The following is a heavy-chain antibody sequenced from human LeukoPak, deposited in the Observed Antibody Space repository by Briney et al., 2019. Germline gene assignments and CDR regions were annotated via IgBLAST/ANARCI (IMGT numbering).Heavy chain of an antibody. CDR2: ISSSSIYI. CDR3: ARDPPYYDSSGYYYDY. D-gene: IGHD3-22*01. Sequence: GGPLRLSCAASGFTFSSYSMNWVRQAPGKGLEWVSSISSSSIYIYYADSVKGRFTISRDNAKNSLYLQMNSLRAEDTAVYYCARDPPYYDSSGYYYDYWGQGTLVTVSS. V-gene: IGHV3-21*01. J-gene: IGHJ4*02. CDR1: GFTFSSYS.